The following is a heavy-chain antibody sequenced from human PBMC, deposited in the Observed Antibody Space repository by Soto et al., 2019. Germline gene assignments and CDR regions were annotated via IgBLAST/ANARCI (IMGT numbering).Heavy chain of an antibody. CDR1: GGTFNNYT. CDR2: IIPIIGIT. Sequence: QVQLVQSGAEVKKPGSSVKVSCKASGGTFNNYTVSWVRQAPGQGLEWMGRIIPIIGITGYVQKFQGRLTITADKSTSTAYMELSSLTSEDTAVYYCAGDETVLKVYSGIAAAGLDTFNIWGQGTMVTVSS. CDR3: AGDETVLKVYSGIAAAGLDTFNI. V-gene: IGHV1-69*08. J-gene: IGHJ3*02. D-gene: IGHD6-13*01.